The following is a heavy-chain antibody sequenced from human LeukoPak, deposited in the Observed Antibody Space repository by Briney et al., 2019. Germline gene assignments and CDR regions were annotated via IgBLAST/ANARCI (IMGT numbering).Heavy chain of an antibody. V-gene: IGHV3-48*02. CDR1: GFTFSSYS. D-gene: IGHD1-26*01. J-gene: IGHJ4*02. Sequence: GGSLRLSCAASGFTFSSYSMNWVRQAPGKGLEWVSHITASGTAMFYADSVKGRFTISRDNAKNSLYLQMNSLRDEDTAVYYCASRGSYSFDYGGQGPLATVSP. CDR2: ITASGTAM. CDR3: ASRGSYSFDY.